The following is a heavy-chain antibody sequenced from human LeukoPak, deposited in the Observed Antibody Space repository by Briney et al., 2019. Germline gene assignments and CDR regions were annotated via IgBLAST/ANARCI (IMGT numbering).Heavy chain of an antibody. CDR1: GFTFSSYS. V-gene: IGHV3-21*01. CDR3: ARAGTEMRYCSSTSCSYWFDP. J-gene: IGHJ5*02. D-gene: IGHD2-2*01. Sequence: MPGGSLRLSCAASGFTFSSYSMNWVRQAPGKGLEWVSSISSSSSYIYYADSVKGRFAISRDNAKNSLYLQMNSLRAEDTAVYYCARAGTEMRYCSSTSCSYWFDPWGQGTLVTVSS. CDR2: ISSSSSYI.